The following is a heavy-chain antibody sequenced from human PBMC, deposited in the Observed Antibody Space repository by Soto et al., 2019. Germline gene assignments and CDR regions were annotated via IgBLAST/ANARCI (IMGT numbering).Heavy chain of an antibody. Sequence: SETLSLTCKVSGGSISSGNFYWAWIRQPPGKGLEWIGSVHSSGMTFSSPSLKSRVTVSADMPNNQFSLRLSSVTATDTAVYYCVRPVGPILRFLGEVPTDMDVWGKGTTVTVSS. D-gene: IGHD3-3*01. J-gene: IGHJ6*03. V-gene: IGHV4-39*01. CDR3: VRPVGPILRFLGEVPTDMDV. CDR1: GGSISSGNFY. CDR2: VHSSGMT.